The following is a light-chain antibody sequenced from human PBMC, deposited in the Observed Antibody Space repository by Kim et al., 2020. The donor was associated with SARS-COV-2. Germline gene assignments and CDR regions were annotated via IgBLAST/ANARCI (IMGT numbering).Light chain of an antibody. J-gene: IGKJ1*01. CDR2: GAS. Sequence: FPEETASPSRGASPSVFDNFSWYLQQPGQAPRIPVYGASPSATVVPARCSGSVSGTEFTLTLSGLQSDDFALYYCHQYNNGPPWTFGQGTKVNIK. CDR3: HQYNNGPPWT. V-gene: IGKV3-15*01. CDR1: PSVFDN.